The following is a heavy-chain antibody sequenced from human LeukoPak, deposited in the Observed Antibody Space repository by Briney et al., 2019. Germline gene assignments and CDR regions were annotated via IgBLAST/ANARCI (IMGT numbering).Heavy chain of an antibody. V-gene: IGHV3-21*01. CDR3: ARENQLLCYGMDV. J-gene: IGHJ6*02. CDR2: ISSSSSYI. Sequence: TPGGSLRLSCAASGFTFSSYSMNWVRQAPGKGLEWVSSISSSSSYIYYADSVKGRFTISRDNAKNSLYLQMNSLRAEDTAVYYCARENQLLCYGMDVWGQGTTVTVSS. D-gene: IGHD2-2*01. CDR1: GFTFSSYS.